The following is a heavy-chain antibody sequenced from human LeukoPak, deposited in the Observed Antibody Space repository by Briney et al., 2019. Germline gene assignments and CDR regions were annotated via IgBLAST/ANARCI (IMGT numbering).Heavy chain of an antibody. CDR2: ISSSSSYI. V-gene: IGHV3-21*01. Sequence: GGSLRLSCAASGFTFSSYRMNWVRQAPGKGLEWVSCISSSSSYIYYADSVKGRFTISRDTAKNLLYLQMNSLRAEDTAVYYCARDRGYCSSTSCQYSYGMDVWGQGTTVTVSS. CDR1: GFTFSSYR. J-gene: IGHJ6*02. CDR3: ARDRGYCSSTSCQYSYGMDV. D-gene: IGHD2-2*01.